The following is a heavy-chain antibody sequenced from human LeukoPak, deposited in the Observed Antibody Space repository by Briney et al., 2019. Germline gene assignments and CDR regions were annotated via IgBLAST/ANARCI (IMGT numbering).Heavy chain of an antibody. J-gene: IGHJ5*02. CDR1: GFTFSSYS. V-gene: IGHV3-21*01. CDR2: ISSSGSYI. Sequence: GGSLRLSCAASGFTFSSYSMNWVRQAPGKGLEWVSSISSSGSYIYYADSVKGRFTISRDNAKNSLYLQMNSLRAEDTAVYYCASVDIVVLPAATWGQGTLVTVSS. CDR3: ASVDIVVLPAAT. D-gene: IGHD2-2*01.